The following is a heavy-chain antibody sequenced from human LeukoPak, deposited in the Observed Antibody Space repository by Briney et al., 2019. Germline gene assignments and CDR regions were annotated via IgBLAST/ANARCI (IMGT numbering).Heavy chain of an antibody. J-gene: IGHJ3*02. CDR2: IFYSGST. CDR1: DGSISSSSYY. CDR3: ASGRSGTYFNDAFDI. Sequence: SETLSLTCTVSDGSISSSSYYWGWIRQPPGKGLEWIGNIFYSGSTYYSLSLKSRVTISVDTSKNQFSLKLSSVTAADTAVYYCASGRSGTYFNDAFDIWGQGTMVTVSS. D-gene: IGHD1-26*01. V-gene: IGHV4-39*01.